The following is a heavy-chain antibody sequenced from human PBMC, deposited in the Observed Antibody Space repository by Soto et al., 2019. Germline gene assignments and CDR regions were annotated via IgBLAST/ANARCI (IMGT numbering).Heavy chain of an antibody. CDR2: IYYSGST. Sequence: SETLSLTCTVSGGSISSGGYYWSWIRQHPGKGLEWIGYIYYSGSTYYNPSLKSRVTISVDTSKNQFSLKLSSVTAADTAVYYCARGRKYYYDSSGYQTPDTFDIWGQGTMVTVSS. CDR3: ARGRKYYYDSSGYQTPDTFDI. J-gene: IGHJ3*02. CDR1: GGSISSGGYY. D-gene: IGHD3-22*01. V-gene: IGHV4-31*03.